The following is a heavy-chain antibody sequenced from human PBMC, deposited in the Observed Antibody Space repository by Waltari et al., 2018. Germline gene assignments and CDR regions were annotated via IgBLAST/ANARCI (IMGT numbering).Heavy chain of an antibody. CDR3: ATLAGNRKVVDY. J-gene: IGHJ4*02. V-gene: IGHV4-30-2*01. Sequence: QLQLQESGSGLVKPSQTLSLTCAVSGGSISSGGYSWSWIRQPPGKGLECMGNIYHSGSTYYNPSLKSRVSKTVDRSKNQFSLKLSSVTAADTAVYYCATLAGNRKVVDYWGQGTLVTVSS. CDR2: IYHSGST. D-gene: IGHD3-10*01. CDR1: GGSISSGGYS.